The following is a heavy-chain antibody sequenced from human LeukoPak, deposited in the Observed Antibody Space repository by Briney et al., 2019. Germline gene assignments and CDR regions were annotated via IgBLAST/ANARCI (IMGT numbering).Heavy chain of an antibody. D-gene: IGHD1-26*01. J-gene: IGHJ4*02. Sequence: PVGSLRLSCAASGFTFSNYAMSWVRQAPGKGLEWVSAISGSGGSTYYADSVKGRFTISRDNSKNTLYLQMNSLRAEDTAVYYCTKKVGATEGLPFAYWGQGTLVTVSS. V-gene: IGHV3-23*01. CDR2: ISGSGGST. CDR1: GFTFSNYA. CDR3: TKKVGATEGLPFAY.